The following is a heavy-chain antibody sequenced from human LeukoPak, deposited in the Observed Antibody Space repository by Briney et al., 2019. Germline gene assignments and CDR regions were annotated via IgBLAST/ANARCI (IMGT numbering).Heavy chain of an antibody. CDR1: GFTFSSYA. D-gene: IGHD2-15*01. V-gene: IGHV3-23*01. J-gene: IGHJ1*01. Sequence: GGSLRLSCAASGFTFSSYAMSWVRQAPGKGLEWVSAISGSGGSTYYADSVKGRFTISRDNSKSTLYLQMNSLRAEDTAVYYCAKVDRPASIVVVVAATGEYFQHWGQGTLVTVSS. CDR3: AKVDRPASIVVVVAATGEYFQH. CDR2: ISGSGGST.